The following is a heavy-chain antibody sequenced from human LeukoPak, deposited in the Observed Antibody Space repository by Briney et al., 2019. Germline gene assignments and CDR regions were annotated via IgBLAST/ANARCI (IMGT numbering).Heavy chain of an antibody. J-gene: IGHJ4*02. V-gene: IGHV4-34*01. CDR1: GVSFSGYY. Sequence: SETLSLTCAVYGVSFSGYYWSWIRQPPGKGLEWIGEINHSGSTNYNPSFKSRVTISVDTSKNQFSLKLSSVTAADTAVYYCARGAAYCGGDCYTRTSDFDYWGQGTLVTVSS. CDR2: INHSGST. CDR3: ARGAAYCGGDCYTRTSDFDY. D-gene: IGHD2-21*02.